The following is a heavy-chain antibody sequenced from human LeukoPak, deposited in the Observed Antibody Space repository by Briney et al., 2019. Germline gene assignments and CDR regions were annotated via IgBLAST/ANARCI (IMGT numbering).Heavy chain of an antibody. J-gene: IGHJ4*02. CDR2: IIPILGIA. Sequence: ASVKVSCKASGGTFSSYAIGWARQAPGQGLEWMGRIIPILGIANYAQKFQGRVTITADKSTSTAYMELSSLRSEDTAVYYCARERTTVVTIFDYWGQGTLVTVSS. CDR3: ARERTTVVTIFDY. CDR1: GGTFSSYA. D-gene: IGHD4-23*01. V-gene: IGHV1-69*04.